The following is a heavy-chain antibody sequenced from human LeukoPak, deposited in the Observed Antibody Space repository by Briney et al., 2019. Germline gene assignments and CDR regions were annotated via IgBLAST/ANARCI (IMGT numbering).Heavy chain of an antibody. V-gene: IGHV4-34*01. CDR3: ARGGGDFWYLDL. CDR2: INHSGST. J-gene: IGHJ2*01. Sequence: SSETLSLTCTVSGGSISSYCWSWIRQPPGKGLEWIGEINHSGSTNYNPSLESRVTISVDTSINQFSLKLNSVTAADTAVYYCARGGGDFWYLDLWGRGTLVTVSS. CDR1: GGSISSYC. D-gene: IGHD4-17*01.